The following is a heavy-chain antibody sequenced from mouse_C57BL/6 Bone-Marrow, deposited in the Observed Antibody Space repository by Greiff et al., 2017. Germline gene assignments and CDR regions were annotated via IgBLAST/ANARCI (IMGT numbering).Heavy chain of an antibody. CDR2: ISSGGSYT. D-gene: IGHD1-1*01. CDR1: GFTFSSYG. Sequence: DVQLVESGGDLVKPGGSLKLSCAASGFTFSSYGMSWVRQTPDKRLEWVATISSGGSYTYYPDSVKGRFTISRDNAKNTLYLQMSMLKSEDAAIYYCAREVLYYAMDYWGQGTSVTVSS. CDR3: AREVLYYAMDY. J-gene: IGHJ4*01. V-gene: IGHV5-6*01.